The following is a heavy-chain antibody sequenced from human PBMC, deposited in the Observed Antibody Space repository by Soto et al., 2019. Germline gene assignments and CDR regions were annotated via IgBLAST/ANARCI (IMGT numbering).Heavy chain of an antibody. CDR1: WESVSSSDFY. D-gene: IGHD6-6*01. Sequence: SETLSLTCAVSWESVSSSDFYWTWIRRPPGKPLEWIGYVYSTGTTNYSPSLKSRVDMSVDTSENQFSLKLRSVTAADAAVYFCARVSKLVAPKDGRRAYFFAMDVWGQGTTVTVSS. V-gene: IGHV4-61*08. CDR2: VYSTGTT. J-gene: IGHJ6*02. CDR3: ARVSKLVAPKDGRRAYFFAMDV.